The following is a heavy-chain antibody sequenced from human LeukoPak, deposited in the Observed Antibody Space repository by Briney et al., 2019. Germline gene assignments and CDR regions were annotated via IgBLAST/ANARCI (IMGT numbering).Heavy chain of an antibody. D-gene: IGHD6-13*01. Sequence: GGSLRLSCAASGFTFSSYGMHWVRQAPGKGLEWVAFIRYDGSNKYYADSVKGRFAISRDNSKNTLYLQMNSLRAEDTAVYYCAKGRGSIAAAVDYWGQGTLVTVFS. CDR3: AKGRGSIAAAVDY. J-gene: IGHJ4*02. CDR1: GFTFSSYG. V-gene: IGHV3-30*02. CDR2: IRYDGSNK.